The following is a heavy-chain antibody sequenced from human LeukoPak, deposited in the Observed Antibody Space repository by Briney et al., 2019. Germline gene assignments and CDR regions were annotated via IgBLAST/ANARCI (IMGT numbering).Heavy chain of an antibody. CDR1: GFTFSSYG. CDR2: IWYGGSNK. V-gene: IGHV3-30*18. J-gene: IGHJ3*02. Sequence: GRSLRLSCAASGFTFSSYGMHWVRQAPGKGLERVAVIWYGGSNKYYADSVKGRFTISRDNSKNTLYLQMNSLRAEDTAVYYCAKGTTSYDILTGYSLDAFDIWGQGTMVTVSS. CDR3: AKGTTSYDILTGYSLDAFDI. D-gene: IGHD3-9*01.